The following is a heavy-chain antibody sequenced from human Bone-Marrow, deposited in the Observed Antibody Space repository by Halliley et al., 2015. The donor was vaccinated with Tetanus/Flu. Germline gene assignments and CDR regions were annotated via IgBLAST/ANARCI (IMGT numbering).Heavy chain of an antibody. CDR3: AADPPRSGFASAI. D-gene: IGHD5-12*01. V-gene: IGHV3-33*01. CDR2: IWFDGSET. J-gene: IGHJ3*02. Sequence: WVAFIWFDGSETHYSDSVKGRFTISRDNSKNTVYLEVSSLRGEDTAIYYCAADPPRSGFASAIWGQGTMLTVS.